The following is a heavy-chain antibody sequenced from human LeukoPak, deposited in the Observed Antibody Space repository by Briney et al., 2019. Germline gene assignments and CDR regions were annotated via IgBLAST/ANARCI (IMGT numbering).Heavy chain of an antibody. Sequence: GGSLRLSCAASGFTFSSYGMHWVRQAPGKGLEWVAVISYDGSNKYYADSVKGRFTISRDNSKNTLYLQVNSLRAEDTAVYYCASGGYSYVYPAHYWGQGTLVTASS. CDR3: ASGGYSYVYPAHY. CDR1: GFTFSSYG. D-gene: IGHD5-18*01. V-gene: IGHV3-30*03. CDR2: ISYDGSNK. J-gene: IGHJ4*02.